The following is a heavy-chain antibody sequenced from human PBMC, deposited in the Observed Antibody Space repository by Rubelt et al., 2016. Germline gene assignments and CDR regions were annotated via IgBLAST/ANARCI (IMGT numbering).Heavy chain of an antibody. J-gene: IGHJ2*01. CDR2: ISSSSSTI. CDR3: ARDLTVTNWYFDL. V-gene: IGHV3-48*04. CDR1: GFTFSSYS. D-gene: IGHD4-17*01. Sequence: EVQLVESGGGLVQPGGSLRLSCAASGFTFSSYSMNWVRQAPGKGLERVSYISSSSSTIYYADSVKGRFTISRDNAKNSLYRQMNSLRAEDTAVYYCARDLTVTNWYFDLWGRGTLVTVSS.